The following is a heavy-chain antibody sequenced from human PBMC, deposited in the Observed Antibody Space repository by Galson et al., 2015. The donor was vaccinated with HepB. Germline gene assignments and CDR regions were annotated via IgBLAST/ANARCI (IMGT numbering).Heavy chain of an antibody. D-gene: IGHD4-11*01. CDR3: ARLYSNTHFDY. CDR1: GYSFATYW. J-gene: IGHJ4*02. CDR2: IYPGDSET. Sequence: QSGAEVKKAGESLKISCKTSGYSFATYWIGWVRQMPGKGLEWMGSIYPGDSETKYSPSFQGQVTISADKSFTTAYLQWSSLKASDSAIYFCARLYSNTHFDYWGQGSLVSVSS. V-gene: IGHV5-51*03.